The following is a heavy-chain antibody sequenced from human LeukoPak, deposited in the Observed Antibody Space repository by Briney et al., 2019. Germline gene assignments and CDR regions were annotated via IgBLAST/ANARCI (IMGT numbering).Heavy chain of an antibody. CDR1: GFTFSNYV. CDR3: AKDTAAGLNWFDP. V-gene: IGHV3-23*01. D-gene: IGHD6-13*01. CDR2: ISGGGGNT. J-gene: IGHJ5*02. Sequence: GGSLRLSCAASGFTFSNYVMSWVRQAPGKGLEWVSGISGGGGNTYYADSVKGRFTISRDNSKNTLYLQMNSLRAEDTAVYYCAKDTAAGLNWFDPWGQGTLVTVSS.